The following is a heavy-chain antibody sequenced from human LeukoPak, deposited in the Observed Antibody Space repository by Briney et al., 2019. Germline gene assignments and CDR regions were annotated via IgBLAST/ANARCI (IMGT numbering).Heavy chain of an antibody. CDR1: GFTFSSYA. V-gene: IGHV3-64D*06. CDR2: ISSNGGST. D-gene: IGHD5-18*01. Sequence: PGGSLRLSCSASGFTFSSYAMHWVRQAPGKGLEYVSAISSNGGSTYYADSVKCRFTISRDNSKNTLYLQMSSLRAEDTAVYYCVKEGGRGYSYGYSFDYWGQGTLVTVSS. CDR3: VKEGGRGYSYGYSFDY. J-gene: IGHJ4*02.